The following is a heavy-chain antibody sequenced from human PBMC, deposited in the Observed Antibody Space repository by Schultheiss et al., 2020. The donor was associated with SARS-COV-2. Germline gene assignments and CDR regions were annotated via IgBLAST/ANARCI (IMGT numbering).Heavy chain of an antibody. J-gene: IGHJ4*01. CDR2: INHSESTNWVGQITHSGNT. V-gene: IGHV4-34*01. CDR3: ARPADSGHYYIPY. Sequence: SETLSLTCAVYGGSFSGYSWTWIRQPPGRGLEWIGEINHSESTNWVGQITHSGNTNYNPSLKSRVTISVDTSKNQFSLKLTSVTAADTAVYFCARPADSGHYYIPYWGRGILVTVSS. CDR1: GGSFSGYS. D-gene: IGHD3-22*01.